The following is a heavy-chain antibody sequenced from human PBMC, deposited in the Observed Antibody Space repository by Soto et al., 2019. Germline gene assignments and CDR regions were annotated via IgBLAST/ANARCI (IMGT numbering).Heavy chain of an antibody. V-gene: IGHV3-33*01. D-gene: IGHD4-17*01. CDR1: GFTFSNYG. J-gene: IGHJ4*02. CDR2: IWYDASNK. CDR3: ARDLDTVTTLGTQDCVY. Sequence: GGSLRLSCAASGFTFSNYGMHWVRQAPGKGLEWVAVIWYDASNKYYADSVKGRFTISRDNSKNTLYLQMNSLRAEDTAVYYCARDLDTVTTLGTQDCVYWGQGTLVTVSS.